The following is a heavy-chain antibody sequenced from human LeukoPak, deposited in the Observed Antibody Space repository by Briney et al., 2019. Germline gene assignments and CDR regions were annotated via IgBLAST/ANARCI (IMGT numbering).Heavy chain of an antibody. CDR1: GGSVSSGSYY. Sequence: PSETLSLTCTVSGGSVSSGSYYWSWIRQPPGKGLEWIGYIYYSGSTNYNPSLKSRVTISVDTSKNQSSLKLSSVTAADTAVYYCASTYYYGSGSWYYFDYWGQGTLVTVSS. CDR2: IYYSGST. D-gene: IGHD3-10*01. CDR3: ASTYYYGSGSWYYFDY. J-gene: IGHJ4*02. V-gene: IGHV4-61*01.